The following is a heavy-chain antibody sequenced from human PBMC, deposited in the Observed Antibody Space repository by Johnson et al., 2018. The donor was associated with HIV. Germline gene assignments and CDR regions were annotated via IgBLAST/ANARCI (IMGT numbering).Heavy chain of an antibody. Sequence: VQLVESGGGLVQPGGSLRLSCAASGFTLSTYWMTWVRQAPGKGLEWVANIRQDGGERYYVDSVKGRFTIARDNAKRSLFLQMNSVRAEDTAVYYCARSQGSGEGAFDIWGQGTMVTVSS. CDR1: GFTLSTYW. J-gene: IGHJ3*02. V-gene: IGHV3-7*05. CDR2: IRQDGGER. CDR3: ARSQGSGEGAFDI. D-gene: IGHD2-21*01.